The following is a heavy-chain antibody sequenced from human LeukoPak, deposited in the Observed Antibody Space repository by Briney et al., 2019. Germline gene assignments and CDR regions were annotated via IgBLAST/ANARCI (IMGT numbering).Heavy chain of an antibody. V-gene: IGHV3-30-3*01. CDR1: GFTFSSYH. D-gene: IGHD6-13*01. CDR2: ISYDGSDK. Sequence: GGSLRLSCAASGFTFSSYHIHWVRQAPGKGLEWVAVISYDGSDKYYADSVKGRFTISRDNSKNTLYLQMNSLRAEDSALYYCTRDLITAETGYWGQGTLVIVSS. CDR3: TRDLITAETGY. J-gene: IGHJ4*02.